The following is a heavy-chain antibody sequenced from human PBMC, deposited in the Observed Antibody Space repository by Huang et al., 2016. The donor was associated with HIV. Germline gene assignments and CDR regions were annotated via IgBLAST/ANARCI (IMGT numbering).Heavy chain of an antibody. CDR2: VSYSWRT. CDR3: ARAFPSGALDS. J-gene: IGHJ4*02. Sequence: QVRLQESGPGLVRPSETLSRTCNVSGAPITKYYWNWIRQSPGKGLAWVGFVSYSWRTNYNPALKRRVTILQATSKNQCSLKLTSVTAADTAVYYCARAFPSGALDSWGQGTLVTVSS. V-gene: IGHV4-59*01. CDR1: GAPITKYY.